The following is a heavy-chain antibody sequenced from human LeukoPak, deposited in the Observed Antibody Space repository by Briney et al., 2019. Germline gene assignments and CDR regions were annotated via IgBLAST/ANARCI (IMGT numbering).Heavy chain of an antibody. CDR1: GFTFSSYE. Sequence: PGGSLRLSCAASGFTFSSYEMNWVHQAPGKGLEWVSYISSSGSTIYYADSVKGRFTISRDNAKNSLYLQMNSLRAEDTAVYFCARQQQQLWYDWGQGTLVTVSS. CDR3: ARQQQQLWYD. D-gene: IGHD5-18*01. CDR2: ISSSGSTI. J-gene: IGHJ4*02. V-gene: IGHV3-48*03.